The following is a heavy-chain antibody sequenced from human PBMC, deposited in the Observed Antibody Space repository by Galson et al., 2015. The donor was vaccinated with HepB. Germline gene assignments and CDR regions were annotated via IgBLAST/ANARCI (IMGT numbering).Heavy chain of an antibody. Sequence: SVKVSCKASGYTFTGYYMHWVRQAPGQGLEWMGRINPNSGGTNYAQKFQGRVTMTRDTSISTAYMELSRLRSDDTAVYYCARDFYDSSGYYYVAYWGQGTLVTVSS. D-gene: IGHD3-22*01. CDR1: GYTFTGYY. V-gene: IGHV1-2*06. CDR3: ARDFYDSSGYYYVAY. J-gene: IGHJ4*02. CDR2: INPNSGGT.